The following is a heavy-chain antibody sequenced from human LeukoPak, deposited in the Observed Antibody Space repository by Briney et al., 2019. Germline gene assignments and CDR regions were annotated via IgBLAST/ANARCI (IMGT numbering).Heavy chain of an antibody. D-gene: IGHD3-3*01. CDR1: GFTFSSYW. Sequence: GGSLRLSCAASGFTFSSYWMHWVRQAPGKGLVWVSRISPDGSTTGHADSVKGRFTTSRDNAKNTLFLQMNSLRAEDTAVYYCTRDFDFSSAIWGQGTLVTVSS. V-gene: IGHV3-74*01. CDR2: ISPDGSTT. CDR3: TRDFDFSSAI. J-gene: IGHJ4*02.